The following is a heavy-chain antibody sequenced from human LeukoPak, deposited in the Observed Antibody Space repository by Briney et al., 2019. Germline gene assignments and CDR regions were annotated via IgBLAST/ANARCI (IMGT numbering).Heavy chain of an antibody. CDR1: GFTVSSNY. V-gene: IGHV3-53*01. CDR2: IYADSST. CDR3: AGRYCGGGTCSSAFDI. D-gene: IGHD2-15*01. J-gene: IGHJ3*02. Sequence: SGGSLRLSCAPSGFTVSSNYMSWVRQAPGKGLEWVSVIYADSSTYYPDSVKGRFTVSRDNSKKTLYLQMNSLRAEDTAVYYCAGRYCGGGTCSSAFDIWGQGTMVTVSS.